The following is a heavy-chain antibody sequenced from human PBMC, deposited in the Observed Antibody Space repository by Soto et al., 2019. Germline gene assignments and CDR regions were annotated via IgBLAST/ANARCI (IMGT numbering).Heavy chain of an antibody. CDR1: GGSFRSDDYF. V-gene: IGHV4-30-4*01. D-gene: IGHD3-9*01. J-gene: IGHJ4*02. CDR3: ARGHYDVLTGFYVRYFDY. Sequence: QVQLQESGPGLVKPSQTLFLSCFVSGGSFRSDDYFWSWIRQPPGKALEWMGYISHRGTAYYNPSLKSRLAMSIDTSKKQFSLRLRSVTAADTATYYCARGHYDVLTGFYVRYFDYWGRGTRVTVSS. CDR2: ISHRGTA.